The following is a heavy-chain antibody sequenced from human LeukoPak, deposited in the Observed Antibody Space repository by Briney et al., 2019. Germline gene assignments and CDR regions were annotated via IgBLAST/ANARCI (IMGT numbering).Heavy chain of an antibody. CDR1: GGSISSSTYY. V-gene: IGHV4-39*01. J-gene: IGHJ5*02. CDR2: IYSSGNI. Sequence: PSETLSLTCTVSGGSISSSTYYWAWMRQPPGRGLEWIGSIYSSGNIYKNPSLKSRITISVDTSKNQVSLKVTSVTAADTAVYYCARHALVIAIDTYNWFDPWGQGTLVTVSS. D-gene: IGHD2-21*01. CDR3: ARHALVIAIDTYNWFDP.